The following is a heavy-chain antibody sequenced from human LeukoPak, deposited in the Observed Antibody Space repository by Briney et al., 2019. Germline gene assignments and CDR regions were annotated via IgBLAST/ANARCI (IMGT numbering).Heavy chain of an antibody. CDR2: IYNSGST. Sequence: SETLSLTCTVSGASISSYFWSWIRQPPGKGLENIGYIYNSGSTNYDPSLKSRVTISVDTSKNQFSLKLTSVTAADTAVYYCARGGASSKWLDSWGQGTLGTVSS. J-gene: IGHJ5*01. D-gene: IGHD3-16*01. CDR1: GASISSYF. CDR3: ARGGASSKWLDS. V-gene: IGHV4-59*01.